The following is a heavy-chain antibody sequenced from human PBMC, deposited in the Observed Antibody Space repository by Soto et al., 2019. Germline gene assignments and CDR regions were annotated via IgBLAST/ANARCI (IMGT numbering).Heavy chain of an antibody. CDR3: AKQRGLVPDY. V-gene: IGHV3-30*18. J-gene: IGHJ4*02. D-gene: IGHD6-6*01. CDR1: GFTFSSYG. Sequence: QVQLVESGRGVVQPGRALRLSCAASGFTFSSYGMHWVRQAPGKGLEWVAVISYDGSNKYYADSVKGRFTISRDNSKNTLYLQMNSLRAEDTAVYYCAKQRGLVPDYWGQGTLVTVSS. CDR2: ISYDGSNK.